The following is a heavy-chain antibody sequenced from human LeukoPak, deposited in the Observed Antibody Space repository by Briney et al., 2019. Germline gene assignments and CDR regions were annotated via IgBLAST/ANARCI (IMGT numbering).Heavy chain of an antibody. CDR1: GFTFSIYA. J-gene: IGHJ4*02. CDR2: ISDSGGST. CDR3: AKRGVGDSYLYYFDY. D-gene: IGHD3-10*01. V-gene: IGHV3-23*01. Sequence: GGSLRLSCAASGFTFSIYAMSWVRQAPGKGLEWVSGISDSGGSTYYADSLKGRFTTSRDNSKNTLYLQMNSLRAEDTAVYYCAKRGVGDSYLYYFDYWGQGTLVTVSS.